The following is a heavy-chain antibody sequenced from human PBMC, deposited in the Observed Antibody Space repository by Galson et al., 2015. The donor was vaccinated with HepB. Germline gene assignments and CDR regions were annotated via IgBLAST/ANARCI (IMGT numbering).Heavy chain of an antibody. J-gene: IGHJ5*02. Sequence: SVKVSCKASGGTFTSYAFSWVRHAPGQGLEWMGRIIPTFNMATYAQRFQGRITINADKSTTTVYMELRSLRSEDTAVYYCAKHLIAVAMQVGFDPWGQGTQVTVSS. D-gene: IGHD6-19*01. CDR3: AKHLIAVAMQVGFDP. V-gene: IGHV1-69*04. CDR1: GGTFTSYA. CDR2: IIPTFNMA.